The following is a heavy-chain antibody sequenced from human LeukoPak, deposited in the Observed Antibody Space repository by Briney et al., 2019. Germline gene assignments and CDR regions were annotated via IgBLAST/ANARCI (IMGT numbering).Heavy chain of an antibody. CDR3: ARQIPYSYDSLDY. D-gene: IGHD5-18*01. Sequence: GGSLRLSCAASGFTFSSYAMSWVRQAPGKGLEWVAVISYDGSNKYYADSVKGRFTISRDNSKNTLYLQMNSLRAEDTAVYYCARQIPYSYDSLDYWGQGTLVTVSS. CDR2: ISYDGSNK. V-gene: IGHV3-30-3*01. J-gene: IGHJ4*02. CDR1: GFTFSSYA.